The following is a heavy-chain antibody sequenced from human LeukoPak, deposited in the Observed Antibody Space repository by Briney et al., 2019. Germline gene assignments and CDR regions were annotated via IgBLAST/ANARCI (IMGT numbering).Heavy chain of an antibody. CDR1: GLTFSTYA. V-gene: IGHV3-30-3*01. Sequence: PGRSLRLSCAASGLTFSTYAVHWVRQAPGKGLEWVTVISYDGSNKYYADSVKGRFTISRDNSKNTLYLQMNSLRAEDTAVYYCAIIYYDPSVTLTGALDIWGQGTMVTVSS. D-gene: IGHD3-22*01. CDR2: ISYDGSNK. J-gene: IGHJ3*02. CDR3: AIIYYDPSVTLTGALDI.